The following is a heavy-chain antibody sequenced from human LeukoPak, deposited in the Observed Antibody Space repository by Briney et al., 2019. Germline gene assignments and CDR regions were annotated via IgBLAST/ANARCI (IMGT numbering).Heavy chain of an antibody. CDR2: IRSKANGYAT. D-gene: IGHD4-17*01. J-gene: IGHJ4*02. CDR3: IRHYDEYGLPFDY. Sequence: PGGSLRLSCAASGLTFSGSGMHWVRQASGRGLEWVGRIRSKANGYATAYTASVKGRFTISRDDSKNTAYLQMNSLKSEDTAVYYCIRHYDEYGLPFDYSGQGILVTVSS. V-gene: IGHV3-73*01. CDR1: GLTFSGSG.